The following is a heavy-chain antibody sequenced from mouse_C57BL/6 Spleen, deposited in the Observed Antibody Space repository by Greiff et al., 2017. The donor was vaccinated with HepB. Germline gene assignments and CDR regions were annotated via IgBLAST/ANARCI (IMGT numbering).Heavy chain of an antibody. CDR2: INPSTGGT. Sequence: EVKLMESGPELVKPGASVKISCKASGYSFTGYYMNWVKQSPEKSLEWIGEINPSTGGTTYNQKFKAKATLTVDKSSSTAYMQLKSLTSEDSAVYYCALGLNWDGLFAYWGQGTLVTVSA. J-gene: IGHJ3*01. D-gene: IGHD4-1*01. V-gene: IGHV1-42*01. CDR3: ALGLNWDGLFAY. CDR1: GYSFTGYY.